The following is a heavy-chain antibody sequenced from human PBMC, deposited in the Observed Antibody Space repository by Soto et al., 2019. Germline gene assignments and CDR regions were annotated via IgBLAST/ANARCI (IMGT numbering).Heavy chain of an antibody. J-gene: IGHJ6*02. V-gene: IGHV3-21*01. CDR1: GFTFSSYS. D-gene: IGHD4-17*01. Sequence: GGSLRLSCAASGFTFSSYSMNWVRQAPGKGLEWVSSISSSSSYIYYADSVKGRFTISRDNAKNSLYLQMNSLRAEDTAVYYCARGPTTVYGMDVWGQGTTVTVSS. CDR3: ARGPTTVYGMDV. CDR2: ISSSSSYI.